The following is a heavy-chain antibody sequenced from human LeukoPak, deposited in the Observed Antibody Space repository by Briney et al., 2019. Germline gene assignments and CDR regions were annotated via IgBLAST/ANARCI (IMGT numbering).Heavy chain of an antibody. Sequence: SGTLSLTCAVSGGSISSSNWWSWVRQPPGKGLEWIGEIYHSGSTNYDPSLKSRVTISVDKSKNQFSLKLSSVTAAGTAVYYCARAYYGSGSTFDYWGQGTLVTVSS. CDR3: ARAYYGSGSTFDY. CDR1: GGSISSSNW. V-gene: IGHV4-4*02. J-gene: IGHJ4*02. CDR2: IYHSGST. D-gene: IGHD3-10*01.